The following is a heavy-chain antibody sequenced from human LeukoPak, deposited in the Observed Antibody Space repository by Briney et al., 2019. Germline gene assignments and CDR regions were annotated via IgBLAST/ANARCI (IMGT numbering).Heavy chain of an antibody. Sequence: GGSLRLSCAASRFTFRYARMSGVRQAPGKGLEWVGRVKSKTDGGTTDYAAPVKGRFTISRDDSENTLYLQMNSLKTEDTAVYYCTTDIYYDNNGYFHDAFEFWGQGTMVTVSS. CDR2: VKSKTDGGTT. J-gene: IGHJ3*01. CDR1: RFTFRYAR. CDR3: TTDIYYDNNGYFHDAFEF. D-gene: IGHD3-22*01. V-gene: IGHV3-15*01.